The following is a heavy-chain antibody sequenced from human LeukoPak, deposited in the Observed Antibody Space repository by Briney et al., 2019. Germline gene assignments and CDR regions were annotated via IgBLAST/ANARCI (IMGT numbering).Heavy chain of an antibody. J-gene: IGHJ4*02. CDR3: AGVASSWYNY. CDR2: IYYSGST. V-gene: IGHV4-59*08. Sequence: SETLSLTCTVSGGSISSYYWSWIRQPPGKGLEWLGYIYYSGSTNYNPSLKSRVTISVDTSKNQFSLKLSSVTAADTAVYYCAGVASSWYNYWGQGTLVTVSS. D-gene: IGHD6-13*01. CDR1: GGSISSYY.